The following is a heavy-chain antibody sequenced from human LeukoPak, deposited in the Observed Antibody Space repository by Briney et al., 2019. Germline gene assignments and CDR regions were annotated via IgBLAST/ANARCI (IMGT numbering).Heavy chain of an antibody. J-gene: IGHJ4*02. CDR1: GGSISSYY. CDR3: ASHYYDSSGYYNYFDY. Sequence: SSETLSPTCTVSGGSISSYYWSWIRQPAGKGLEWIGRIYTSGSTNYNPSLKSRVTMSVDTSKNQFSLKLSSVTAADTAVYYCASHYYDSSGYYNYFDYWGQGTLVTVSS. D-gene: IGHD3-22*01. V-gene: IGHV4-4*07. CDR2: IYTSGST.